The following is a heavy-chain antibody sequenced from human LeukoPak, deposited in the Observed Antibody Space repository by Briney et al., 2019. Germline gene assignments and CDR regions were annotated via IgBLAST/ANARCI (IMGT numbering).Heavy chain of an antibody. CDR3: ARVSGYYYVNDAFDI. V-gene: IGHV4-59*01. Sequence: PSETLSLTCTVSGGSISSYYWSWIRQPPGKGLEWIGYIYYSGSTNYNPSLKSRVTISVDTSKNQFSLKLSSVTAAATAVYYCARVSGYYYVNDAFDIWGQGTMVTVSS. D-gene: IGHD3-22*01. J-gene: IGHJ3*02. CDR2: IYYSGST. CDR1: GGSISSYY.